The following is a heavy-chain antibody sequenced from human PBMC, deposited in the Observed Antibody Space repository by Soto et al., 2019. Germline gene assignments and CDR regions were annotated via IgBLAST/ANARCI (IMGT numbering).Heavy chain of an antibody. CDR3: AKGVPSPTQHAFDI. V-gene: IGHV3-30*18. J-gene: IGHJ3*02. Sequence: QVPLVESGGGVVQPGRSLRLSCAASGFSFSSYDMHWVRQAPGKGLEWVAMISYDGSDKYFSDSVKGRLTISRDNSKDTVYLEMNSLITNDTAAYYCAKGVPSPTQHAFDIWGQGTMVTVSS. CDR2: ISYDGSDK. CDR1: GFSFSSYD.